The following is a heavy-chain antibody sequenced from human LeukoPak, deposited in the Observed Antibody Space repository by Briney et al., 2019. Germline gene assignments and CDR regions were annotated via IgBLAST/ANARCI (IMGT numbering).Heavy chain of an antibody. D-gene: IGHD3-10*01. Sequence: GGSLRLSCAASGFSISNYWMHWVRHAPGKGPIWVSRIKSDGSDTAYADSVKGRFTISRDNAKNTLSLQMNSLRAEDTAVYYCARDHNYYDSGRGFDPWGQGTLVTVSS. CDR1: GFSISNYW. CDR2: IKSDGSDT. CDR3: ARDHNYYDSGRGFDP. J-gene: IGHJ5*02. V-gene: IGHV3-74*01.